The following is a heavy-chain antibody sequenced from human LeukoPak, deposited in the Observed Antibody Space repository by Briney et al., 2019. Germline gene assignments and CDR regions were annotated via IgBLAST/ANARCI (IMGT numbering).Heavy chain of an antibody. Sequence: GGSLRLSCAASGFTFSSYAMSWVRQAPGKRLEWVSAISGSGGSTYYADSVKGRFTISRDNSKNTLYLQMNSLRAEDTAVYYCATQNFDWLLDRFDYWGQGTLVTVSS. CDR3: ATQNFDWLLDRFDY. CDR1: GFTFSSYA. D-gene: IGHD3-9*01. V-gene: IGHV3-23*01. J-gene: IGHJ4*02. CDR2: ISGSGGST.